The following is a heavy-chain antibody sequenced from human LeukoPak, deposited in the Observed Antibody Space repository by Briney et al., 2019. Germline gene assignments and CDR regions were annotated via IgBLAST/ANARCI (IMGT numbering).Heavy chain of an antibody. J-gene: IGHJ4*02. CDR1: GFTFSNYA. V-gene: IGHV3-23*01. Sequence: QPGGSLRLSCAASGFTFSNYAVAWVRQAPGKGLEWVSTISGGSGNTYYAGSVKGRFTISRDNSKNTLYLQMNSLRDEDTAVYYCANRWANPAVAGSPLDYWGQGTLVTVSS. CDR3: ANRWANPAVAGSPLDY. D-gene: IGHD6-19*01. CDR2: ISGGSGNT.